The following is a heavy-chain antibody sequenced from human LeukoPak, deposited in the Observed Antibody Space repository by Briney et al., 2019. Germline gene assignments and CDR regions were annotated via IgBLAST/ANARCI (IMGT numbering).Heavy chain of an antibody. D-gene: IGHD3-22*01. CDR2: ISGGGENR. V-gene: IGHV3-23*01. CDR1: GFSVSTSP. Sequence: PGGSLRLSCAGSGFSVSTSPMSWVRQAPGKGLEWVSGISGGGENRYYADSVKGRFTISRDDSRNTLNLQMNSLRDDDTATYYCAKSVGYSYDSSGYYWLGTFDSWGQGILVTVSS. CDR3: AKSVGYSYDSSGYYWLGTFDS. J-gene: IGHJ4*02.